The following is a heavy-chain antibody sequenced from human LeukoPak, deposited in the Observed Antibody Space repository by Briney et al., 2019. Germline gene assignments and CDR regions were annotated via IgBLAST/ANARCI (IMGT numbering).Heavy chain of an antibody. D-gene: IGHD6-13*01. V-gene: IGHV3-21*06. CDR3: AKDKAGSTAYFFDY. CDR2: ISSSNSYI. CDR1: GFTFSSYN. Sequence: KPGGSLRLSCAASGFTFSSYNMNWVRQAPGKGLEWVSSISSSNSYIYYAVSVKGRFTISRDNAKNSLYLQMNSLRAEDTAVYYCAKDKAGSTAYFFDYWGQGTLVTVSS. J-gene: IGHJ4*02.